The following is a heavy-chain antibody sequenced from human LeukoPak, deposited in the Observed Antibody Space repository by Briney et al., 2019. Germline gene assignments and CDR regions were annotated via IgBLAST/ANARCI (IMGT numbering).Heavy chain of an antibody. Sequence: GGSLRLSCAASGFTFSSYAMHWVRQAPGKGLEWVAVISYDGSNKYYADSVKGRFTISRDNSKNTLYLQMNSLRAEDTAVYYCASKYYDFWSGYYPLDYWGQGTLVTVSS. CDR3: ASKYYDFWSGYYPLDY. CDR2: ISYDGSNK. J-gene: IGHJ4*02. D-gene: IGHD3-3*01. V-gene: IGHV3-30*04. CDR1: GFTFSSYA.